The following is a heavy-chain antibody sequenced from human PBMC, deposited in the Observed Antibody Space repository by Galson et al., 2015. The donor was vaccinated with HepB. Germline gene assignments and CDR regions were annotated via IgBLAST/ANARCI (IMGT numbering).Heavy chain of an antibody. CDR1: GYNFTNYW. V-gene: IGHV5-51*03. CDR3: ARIEATIGAISAFDI. Sequence: SGAEVKKPGESLKISCKTSGYNFTNYWIGWVRQMPGQGLEWMGIIYPGDSDNRYSPSVQGPVTMSADKSITTAYLQWSSLRASDTATYYCARIEATIGAISAFDIWGQGTVVTVSS. CDR2: IYPGDSDN. D-gene: IGHD6-13*01. J-gene: IGHJ3*02.